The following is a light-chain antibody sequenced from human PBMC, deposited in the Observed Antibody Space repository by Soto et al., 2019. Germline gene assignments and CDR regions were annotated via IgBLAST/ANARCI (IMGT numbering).Light chain of an antibody. V-gene: IGKV3-15*01. CDR3: QQYSKWPALS. Sequence: IVMPPSPAPLSVSPGERATFYCRASQSVSSDLAWYQQKPVQAPRRLIYGASPRATGIPARFIGSGSETAFTLTISSLQSEDFAVNYLQQYSKWPALSFGGRTKADIK. CDR1: QSVSSD. J-gene: IGKJ4*01. CDR2: GAS.